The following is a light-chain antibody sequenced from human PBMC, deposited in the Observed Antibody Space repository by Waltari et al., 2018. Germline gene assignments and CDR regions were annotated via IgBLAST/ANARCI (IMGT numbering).Light chain of an antibody. Sequence: QSALAQPASMSGSPGQSITLPCTGSSSDIGAFDLVSWYQQHPGRAPRLIIRNVSERPSGVPHRFSGSKSGNTASLTISSLRSEDESLYFCSSFTTGSTGLFGGGTKLTVL. J-gene: IGLJ2*01. V-gene: IGLV2-14*03. CDR2: NVS. CDR3: SSFTTGSTGL. CDR1: SSDIGAFDL.